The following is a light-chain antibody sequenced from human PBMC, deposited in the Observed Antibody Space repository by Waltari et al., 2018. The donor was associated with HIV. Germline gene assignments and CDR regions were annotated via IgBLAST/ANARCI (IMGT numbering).Light chain of an antibody. CDR1: SLRSYY. V-gene: IGLV3-19*01. Sequence: SSELTQDPTVSVSLGQTATITCQGDSLRSYYASWYQQKPGQAPVLVFSGKRNRPSGIPDRFSGSSSGNTASLIITETQAGDEADYYCHSRDGSAKRAVFGGGTKLTVL. CDR2: GKR. J-gene: IGLJ3*02. CDR3: HSRDGSAKRAV.